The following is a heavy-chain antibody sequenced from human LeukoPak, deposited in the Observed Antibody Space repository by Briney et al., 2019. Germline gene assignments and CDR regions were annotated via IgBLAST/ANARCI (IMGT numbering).Heavy chain of an antibody. Sequence: ASVKVSCKASGYTFTDYNINWVRQATGQGLECMVRMHPKSGNTNYAQKFQGRVTMTRNTSISTAYMELSSLKSDDTAVYYCARVAGTVTGTDRDDWGQGTLVTVSS. CDR2: MHPKSGNT. V-gene: IGHV1-8*01. J-gene: IGHJ4*02. D-gene: IGHD6-19*01. CDR3: ARVAGTVTGTDRDD. CDR1: GYTFTDYN.